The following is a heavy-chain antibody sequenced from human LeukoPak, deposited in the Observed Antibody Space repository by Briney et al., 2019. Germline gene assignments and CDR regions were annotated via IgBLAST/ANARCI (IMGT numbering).Heavy chain of an antibody. J-gene: IGHJ5*02. V-gene: IGHV4-59*01. D-gene: IGHD2-2*01. Sequence: SETLSLTCTVSGGSISSYYWSWIRQPPGEGLEWIGYIYYSGSTNYNPSLKSRVTISVDTSKNQFSLKLSSVTAADTAVYYCARQRPAAALGPWGQGTLVTVSS. CDR3: ARQRPAAALGP. CDR2: IYYSGST. CDR1: GGSISSYY.